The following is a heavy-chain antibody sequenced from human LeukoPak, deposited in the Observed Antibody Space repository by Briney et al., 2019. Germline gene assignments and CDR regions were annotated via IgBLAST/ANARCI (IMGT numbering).Heavy chain of an antibody. V-gene: IGHV3-30*02. CDR1: GFTFSSYG. D-gene: IGHD5-12*01. CDR3: AKDPTRRGYSGYDLPY. J-gene: IGHJ4*02. Sequence: PGGSLRLSCAASGFTFSSYGMHWVRQAPGKGLEWVAFIRYDGSNKYYADSVKGRFTISRDNSKNTLYLQMNSLRAEDTAVYYCAKDPTRRGYSGYDLPYWGQGTLVTVSS. CDR2: IRYDGSNK.